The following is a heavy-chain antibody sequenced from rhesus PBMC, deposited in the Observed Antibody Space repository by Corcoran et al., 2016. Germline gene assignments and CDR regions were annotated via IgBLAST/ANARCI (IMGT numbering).Heavy chain of an antibody. CDR3: ARGASGAGDY. J-gene: IGHJ4*01. Sequence: EVQLVESGGGLVQPGGSLRLSCVGSGFTFSNYGFHWARQAPGEGLQWVSAIESGGETTLYMDSVKGRFTISRENAKNTLYLQMDSLRGDDTAVYYCARGASGAGDYWGQGVLVTVSS. CDR2: IESGGETT. D-gene: IGHD6-31*01. V-gene: IGHV3-22*01. CDR1: GFTFSNYG.